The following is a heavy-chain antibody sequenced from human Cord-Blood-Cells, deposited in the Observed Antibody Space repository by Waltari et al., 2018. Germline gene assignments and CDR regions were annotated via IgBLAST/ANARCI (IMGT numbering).Heavy chain of an antibody. Sequence: QVQLVESGGGVVKPGRSLRLSCAASGFTSSSYAMHWVRQAPGTGLEWVAVISYDGSNKYYAYSVKGRFTISRDNSKNTLYLQMNSLRAEDTAVYYCARENYDFWSGYYDAFDIWGQGTMVTVSS. CDR3: ARENYDFWSGYYDAFDI. CDR1: GFTSSSYA. D-gene: IGHD3-3*01. V-gene: IGHV3-30-3*01. J-gene: IGHJ3*02. CDR2: ISYDGSNK.